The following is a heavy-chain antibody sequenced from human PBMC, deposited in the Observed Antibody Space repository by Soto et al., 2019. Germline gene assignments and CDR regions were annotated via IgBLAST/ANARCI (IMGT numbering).Heavy chain of an antibody. CDR2: ISAYNGNT. D-gene: IGHD3-22*01. CDR1: GYTFASYG. J-gene: IGHJ4*02. Sequence: QVQLVQSGAEVKKPGASVKVSCKASGYTFASYGISWVRQAPGQGLEWMGWISAYNGNTNYAQKLQGRVTMTTDTSTSTAYMELRSLTSDDTAVYYCARVRSPYYYDSSGRFDYWGQGTLVTVSS. CDR3: ARVRSPYYYDSSGRFDY. V-gene: IGHV1-18*01.